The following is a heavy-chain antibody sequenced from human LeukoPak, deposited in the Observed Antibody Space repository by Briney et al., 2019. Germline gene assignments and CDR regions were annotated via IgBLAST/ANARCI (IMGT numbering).Heavy chain of an antibody. CDR1: GGSINSYY. V-gene: IGHV4-59*01. J-gene: IGHJ4*02. CDR2: IYYSGTT. D-gene: IGHD4/OR15-4a*01. Sequence: SETLSLTCTVSGGSINSYYWSWIRQPPGQGLEWIGYIYYSGTTYYNPSFKSRVTISVDTSKKQFSLKLSSVTAADTAVYYCARYGASVRGFDSWGQGTLVTVSS. CDR3: ARYGASVRGFDS.